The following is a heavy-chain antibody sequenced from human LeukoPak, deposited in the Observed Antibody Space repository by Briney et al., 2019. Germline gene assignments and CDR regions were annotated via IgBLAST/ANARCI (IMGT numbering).Heavy chain of an antibody. CDR3: AKDRLGAILYFDY. Sequence: PGGSLRLSCAASGFTLRSYGMTWVRQAPGKGLEWVSAITGSGGTKYYADSVKGRFTIYRDNSKNTLYMQMNSLRAGDTAVYYCAKDRLGAILYFDYWGQGTLVTVSS. J-gene: IGHJ4*02. CDR1: GFTLRSYG. CDR2: ITGSGGTK. V-gene: IGHV3-23*01. D-gene: IGHD1-26*01.